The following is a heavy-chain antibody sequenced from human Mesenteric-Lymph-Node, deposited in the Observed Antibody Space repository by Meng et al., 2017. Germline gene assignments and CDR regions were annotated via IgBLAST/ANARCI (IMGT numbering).Heavy chain of an antibody. Sequence: GESLKISCKGSGYSFTSYWIGWVRQMPGKGLEWMGIIYPGDSNTRYNPSFQGQVTISADKSISTAYLQWSSLKASDTAMYYCARDGCSGGSCYTGWAYYYYGMDVWGQGTTVTVSS. CDR2: IYPGDSNT. CDR3: ARDGCSGGSCYTGWAYYYYGMDV. V-gene: IGHV5-51*01. CDR1: GYSFTSYW. J-gene: IGHJ6*02. D-gene: IGHD2-15*01.